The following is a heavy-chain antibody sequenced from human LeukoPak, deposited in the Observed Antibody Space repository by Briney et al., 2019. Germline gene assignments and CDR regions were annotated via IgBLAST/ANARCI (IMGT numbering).Heavy chain of an antibody. CDR2: ISARGGEK. J-gene: IGHJ4*02. Sequence: PGGSLRLSCAASGFTFSSHGMSWVRQTPEGGLEWVSSISARGGEKFYADSVRGRFTISRDNSKNILYLQMYSLRPEDTAIYYCAKIGVIGLLYFDYWGQGSLVTVSS. CDR3: AKIGVIGLLYFDY. D-gene: IGHD2-21*01. V-gene: IGHV3-23*01. CDR1: GFTFSSHG.